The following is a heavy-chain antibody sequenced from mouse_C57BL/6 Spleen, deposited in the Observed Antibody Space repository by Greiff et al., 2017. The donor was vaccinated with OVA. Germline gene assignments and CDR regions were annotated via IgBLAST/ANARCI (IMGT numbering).Heavy chain of an antibody. CDR1: GYTFTDYE. V-gene: IGHV1-15*01. Sequence: VQLQQSGAELVRPGASVTLSCKASGYTFTDYEMHWVKQTPVHGLEWIGAIDPETGGTAYNQKFKGKAILTADKSSSTAYMELRSLTSEDSAVYYCTRDDGPYWYFDVWGTGTTVTVSS. D-gene: IGHD2-3*01. J-gene: IGHJ1*03. CDR3: TRDDGPYWYFDV. CDR2: IDPETGGT.